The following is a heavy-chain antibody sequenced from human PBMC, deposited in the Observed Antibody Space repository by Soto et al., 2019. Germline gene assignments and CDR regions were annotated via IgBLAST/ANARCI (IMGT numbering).Heavy chain of an antibody. J-gene: IGHJ4*02. CDR1: GFSFSTYG. V-gene: IGHV3-30*18. D-gene: IGHD1-26*01. CDR2: ISNDGSNK. CDR3: ENGFGTYWAFDY. Sequence: QVHLVESGGGVVQPGRSLRLSCAASGFSFSTYGMHWVRQAPGKGLEWVAFISNDGSNKYYADSVKGRFTISRDNSKNTLNLQMNSQRAEDAAVYYCENGFGTYWAFDYWGQGTLVTVSS.